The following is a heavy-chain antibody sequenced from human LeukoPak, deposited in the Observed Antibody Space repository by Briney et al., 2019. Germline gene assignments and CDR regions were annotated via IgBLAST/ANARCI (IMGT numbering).Heavy chain of an antibody. CDR2: VSSSGSTI. Sequence: GGSLRLSCAASGFTFSSYEMNWVRQAPGKGLEWVSYVSSSGSTIYYADSVKGRFTISRDNARNTVYLQMSSLRAEDTAVYYCVRSLSGSYGLSDYWGQGTLVTVSS. V-gene: IGHV3-48*03. J-gene: IGHJ4*02. CDR1: GFTFSSYE. CDR3: VRSLSGSYGLSDY. D-gene: IGHD1-26*01.